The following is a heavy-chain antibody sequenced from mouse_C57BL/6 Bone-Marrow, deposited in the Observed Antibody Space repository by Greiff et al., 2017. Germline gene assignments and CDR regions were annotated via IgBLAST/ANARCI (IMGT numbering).Heavy chain of an antibody. CDR1: GYTFTDYN. Sequence: EVQLVESGPELVKPGASVTMSCKASGYTFTDYNMHWVKQSHGKSLEWIGYINPNNGGNSYNQKFKGKATLPVNKSSSTAYMELRSLTSEDSAVYYCARDLPAMDYWGQGTSVTVSS. V-gene: IGHV1-22*01. CDR3: ARDLPAMDY. D-gene: IGHD5-1*01. CDR2: INPNNGGN. J-gene: IGHJ4*01.